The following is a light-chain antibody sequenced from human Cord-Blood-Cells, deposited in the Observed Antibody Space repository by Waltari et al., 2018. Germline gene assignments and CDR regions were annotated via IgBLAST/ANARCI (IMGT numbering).Light chain of an antibody. CDR2: EVS. CDR1: SCAVGRYNH. V-gene: IGLV2-23*02. CDR3: CSYAGSSTWV. J-gene: IGLJ3*02. Sequence: QSALTQPASVSVSPGQSITISCTGTSCAVGRYNHVPWYQQHPGKAPKRKIYEVSKRPSGVSNRFSGSKSGNTTSLTISGLQAEDEADYYCCSYAGSSTWVVGGGTKLTVL.